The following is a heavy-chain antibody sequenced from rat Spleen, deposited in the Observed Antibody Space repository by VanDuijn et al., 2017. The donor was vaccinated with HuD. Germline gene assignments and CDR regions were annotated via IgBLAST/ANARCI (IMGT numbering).Heavy chain of an antibody. CDR1: GFTFNHYW. CDR3: TTVGNYFNY. V-gene: IGHV5-31*01. J-gene: IGHJ2*01. CDR2: ITHSGGTT. Sequence: EVQLVESGGGPVQPGRSLKVSCVASGFTFNHYWMTWIRQAPEKGLEWVASITHSGGTTYYPDSMRGRFTISRDNAKSTLYLQMNSLRSEDTATFYCTTVGNYFNYWGQGVMVTVSS.